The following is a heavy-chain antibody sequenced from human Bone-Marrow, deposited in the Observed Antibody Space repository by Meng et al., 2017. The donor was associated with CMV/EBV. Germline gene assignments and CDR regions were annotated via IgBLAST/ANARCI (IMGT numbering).Heavy chain of an antibody. Sequence: SETLSLTCTVSGGSISSSSYYWGWIRQPPGKGLEWIGYIDYSGSTNYNPSLKSRVTISVDTSKNQFSLKLSSVTAADTAVYYCARNPLSGYYFDWGQGTLVTVSS. V-gene: IGHV4-61*05. CDR3: ARNPLSGYYFD. CDR2: IDYSGST. CDR1: GGSISSSSYY. J-gene: IGHJ4*02. D-gene: IGHD3-22*01.